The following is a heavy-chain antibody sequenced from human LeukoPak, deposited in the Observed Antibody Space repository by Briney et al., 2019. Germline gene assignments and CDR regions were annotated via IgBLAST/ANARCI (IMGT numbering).Heavy chain of an antibody. CDR1: GFIFSNYG. V-gene: IGHV3-30*02. J-gene: IGHJ4*02. Sequence: GGSLRLSCAASGFIFSNYGIHWVRQAPGKGLEWVAFIQYDGSSKIYADSVKGRFAISRDNSKNTLYLQMNSLRPQDTAVYYCAKLTIFGVDWDYWGQETLVTVSS. D-gene: IGHD3-3*01. CDR2: IQYDGSSK. CDR3: AKLTIFGVDWDY.